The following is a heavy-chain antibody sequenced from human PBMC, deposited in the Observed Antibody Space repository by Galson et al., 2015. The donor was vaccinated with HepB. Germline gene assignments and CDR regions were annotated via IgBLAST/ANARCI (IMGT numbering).Heavy chain of an antibody. Sequence: SLRLSCAASGFTFSTYWMHWVRQAPGKGLVWVSRINSDGSSTTYADSVEGRFTISRDNAKNTLYLQMNSLRAEDTAVYYCAREYSSGWDRIDYWGQGTLVTVSS. CDR1: GFTFSTYW. V-gene: IGHV3-74*01. J-gene: IGHJ4*02. D-gene: IGHD6-19*01. CDR2: INSDGSST. CDR3: AREYSSGWDRIDY.